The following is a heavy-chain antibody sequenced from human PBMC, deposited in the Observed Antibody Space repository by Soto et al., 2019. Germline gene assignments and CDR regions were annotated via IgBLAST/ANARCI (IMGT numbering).Heavy chain of an antibody. V-gene: IGHV1-2*02. Sequence: ASVKVSCKASGFTFTGYHMHWVRQAPGQGLEWMGWINPNSGGTNYAQKFQGRVTMTRDTSISTAYMELSRLSSDDTAVYYCARTYCSTISCSDYFDSWGQGTMVTVSS. D-gene: IGHD2-2*01. J-gene: IGHJ4*02. CDR1: GFTFTGYH. CDR2: INPNSGGT. CDR3: ARTYCSTISCSDYFDS.